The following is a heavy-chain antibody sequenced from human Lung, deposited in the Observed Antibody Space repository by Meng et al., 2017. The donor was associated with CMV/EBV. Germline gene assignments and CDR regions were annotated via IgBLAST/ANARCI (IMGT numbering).Heavy chain of an antibody. CDR3: ARELEQQLSGMDV. V-gene: IGHV1-2*02. D-gene: IGHD6-13*01. CDR1: GYTFTGYY. CDR2: INPNSGGT. J-gene: IGHJ6*02. Sequence: ASXXVSXKASGYTFTGYYIHWVRQAPGQGLEWMGWINPNSGGTNYALKFQGRVTMTRDTSINTAHMELSRLRSDDTAVYYCARELEQQLSGMDVWGQGTTVTVSS.